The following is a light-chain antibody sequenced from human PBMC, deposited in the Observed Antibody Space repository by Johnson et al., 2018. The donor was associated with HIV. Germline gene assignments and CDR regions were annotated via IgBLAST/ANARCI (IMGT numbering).Light chain of an antibody. Sequence: QSVLTQPPSVSAAPGQKVTISCSGSSSNIGNNYVSWYQHLPGTAPKLLIYENNKRPSGIPDRFSGSKSGTSATLDITGLQTGDEADYYCGTWDSRLSAVYVFGTGTKVTVL. CDR1: SSNIGNNY. V-gene: IGLV1-51*02. J-gene: IGLJ1*01. CDR2: ENN. CDR3: GTWDSRLSAVYV.